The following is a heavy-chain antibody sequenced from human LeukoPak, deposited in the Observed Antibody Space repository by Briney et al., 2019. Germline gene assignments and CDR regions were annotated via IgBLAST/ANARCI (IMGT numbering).Heavy chain of an antibody. V-gene: IGHV3-30-3*01. CDR3: AKDPYSGDYGEDDYFDY. D-gene: IGHD4-17*01. Sequence: GRSLRLSCATSGFTFSSYAMHWVRQAPGKGLEWAASITYDGSTENYADSVRGRFTISRDNSKNTLYLQMNSLRAEDTAVYYCAKDPYSGDYGEDDYFDYWGQGTLVTVSS. CDR1: GFTFSSYA. J-gene: IGHJ4*02. CDR2: ITYDGSTE.